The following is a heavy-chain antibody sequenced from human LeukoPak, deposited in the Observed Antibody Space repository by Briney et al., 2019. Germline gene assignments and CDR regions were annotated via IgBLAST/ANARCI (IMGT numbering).Heavy chain of an antibody. CDR1: GYTFTSYG. Sequence: ASVKVSCKAAGYTFTSYGISWVRHAPGQGLEWMGWIIAYNGNTNSAQKLQGRLTMTADTSTSTAYMELRSRRSDDTAVYYCARGSPLYSSGWYRLDDFDIWGQGTMVTVSS. CDR3: ARGSPLYSSGWYRLDDFDI. J-gene: IGHJ3*02. D-gene: IGHD6-19*01. V-gene: IGHV1-18*01. CDR2: IIAYNGNT.